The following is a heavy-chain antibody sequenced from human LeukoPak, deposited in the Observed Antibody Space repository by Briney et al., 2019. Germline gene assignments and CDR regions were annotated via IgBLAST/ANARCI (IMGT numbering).Heavy chain of an antibody. CDR2: IKRKTVYGTT. V-gene: IGHV3-15*01. CDR1: GFTFGNAW. J-gene: IGHJ4*02. D-gene: IGHD3-10*01. Sequence: PGGSLRLSCAASGFTFGNAWMNWVRQAPGKGLEWLGRIKRKTVYGTTDYAAPVKGRFTISRDDSESTLYLQMDGLKAEDTAVYYCTADPWFGDRSDYWGQGTLVTVS. CDR3: TADPWFGDRSDY.